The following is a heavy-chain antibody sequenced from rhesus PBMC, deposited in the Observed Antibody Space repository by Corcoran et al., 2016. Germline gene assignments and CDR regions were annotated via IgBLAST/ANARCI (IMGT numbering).Heavy chain of an antibody. Sequence: QVQLQESGPGLVKPSETLSLTCAVSGGPISDDYYWSWIRQPPGKGLEWIGYIYGNGGGTNYKPSLKYRVTISIDTSKNQFSLKLSSVTAADTAVYYCARGEVVVATDYFDYWGQGVLVTVSS. V-gene: IGHV4-106*01. CDR3: ARGEVVVATDYFDY. CDR1: GGPISDDYY. D-gene: IGHD2-21*01. CDR2: IYGNGGGT. J-gene: IGHJ4*01.